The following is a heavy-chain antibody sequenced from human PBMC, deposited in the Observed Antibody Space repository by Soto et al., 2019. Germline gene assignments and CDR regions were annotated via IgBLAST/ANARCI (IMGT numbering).Heavy chain of an antibody. CDR1: GYTFTSYA. Sequence: SCKASGYTFTSYAMHWVRQAPGKGLEWVSYISPSSSSIYYADSVKGRFTISRDNAKNSLYLQMNSLRAEDTAVYYCARVAYYYDSSGYFYWGQGTLVTVSS. D-gene: IGHD3-22*01. CDR2: ISPSSSSI. V-gene: IGHV3-48*01. CDR3: ARVAYYYDSSGYFY. J-gene: IGHJ4*02.